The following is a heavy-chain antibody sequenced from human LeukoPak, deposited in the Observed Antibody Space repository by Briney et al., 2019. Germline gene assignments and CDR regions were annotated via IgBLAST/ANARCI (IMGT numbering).Heavy chain of an antibody. CDR1: GGSITSSY. J-gene: IGHJ2*01. Sequence: PSETLSLTCTVSGGSITSSYWSWLRQPPGKGLQWIGCFYYSGATNYNPSLKSRVTISVDTSKNQFSLKLSSVTAADTAVYYCARRTYFDLWGRGTLVTVSS. CDR3: ARRTYFDL. V-gene: IGHV4-59*08. CDR2: FYYSGAT.